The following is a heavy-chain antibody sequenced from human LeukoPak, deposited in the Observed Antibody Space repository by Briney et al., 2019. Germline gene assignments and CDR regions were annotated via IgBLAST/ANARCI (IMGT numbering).Heavy chain of an antibody. V-gene: IGHV3-23*01. J-gene: IGHJ4*02. CDR2: ISGSGGST. CDR1: GFTFRSYA. CDR3: AKVVVTAKFDY. Sequence: GGSLRLSCAASGFTFRSYAMNWVRQAPGKGLEWVSFISGSGGSTYHADSVKGRFTISRDNSKNTLYLQMNSLRAEDTAVYYCAKVVVTAKFDYWGQGTLVTVSS. D-gene: IGHD2-21*02.